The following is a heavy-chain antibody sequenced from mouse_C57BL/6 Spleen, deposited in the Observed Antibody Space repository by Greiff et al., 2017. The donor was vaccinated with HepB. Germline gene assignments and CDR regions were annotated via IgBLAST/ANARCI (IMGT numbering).Heavy chain of an antibody. D-gene: IGHD1-1*01. Sequence: EVQVVESGGGLVKPGGSLKLSCAASGFTFSDYGMHWVRQAPEKGLEWVAYISSGSSTIYYADTVKGRFTISRDNAKNTLFLQMTSLRSEDTAMYYCARDPGSRYYYAMDYWGQGTSVTVSS. CDR1: GFTFSDYG. CDR3: ARDPGSRYYYAMDY. V-gene: IGHV5-17*01. J-gene: IGHJ4*01. CDR2: ISSGSSTI.